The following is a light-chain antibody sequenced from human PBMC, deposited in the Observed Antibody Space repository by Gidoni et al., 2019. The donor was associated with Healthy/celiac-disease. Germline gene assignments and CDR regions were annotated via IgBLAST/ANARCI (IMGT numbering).Light chain of an antibody. CDR3: QQYNSYSRT. CDR2: KAS. J-gene: IGKJ1*01. V-gene: IGKV1-5*03. CDR1: QSIRSW. Sequence: DIQMTQSPSTLSASVGARVTITCRASQSIRSWLAWYQQKPGKAPKLLIYKASSLESGVPSRFSGSGSGTEFTLTISSLQPADFATYYCQQYNSYSRTFGQGTKVEIK.